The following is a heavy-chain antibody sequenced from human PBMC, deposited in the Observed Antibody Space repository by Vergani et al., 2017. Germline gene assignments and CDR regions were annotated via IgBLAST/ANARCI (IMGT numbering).Heavy chain of an antibody. J-gene: IGHJ2*01. Sequence: QVQLQESGPGLVKPSDTLSLTCAVSGYSISSSNWWGWIRQPPGKGLEWIGYSYYSGSTYYNPSLKSRVTMSVDTSKNQFSLKLSSVTAVDTAVYYCARXRRKYVDTAMVNYWYFDLWGRGTLVTVSS. CDR3: ARXRRKYVDTAMVNYWYFDL. D-gene: IGHD5-18*01. CDR2: SYYSGST. CDR1: GYSISSSNW. V-gene: IGHV4-28*01.